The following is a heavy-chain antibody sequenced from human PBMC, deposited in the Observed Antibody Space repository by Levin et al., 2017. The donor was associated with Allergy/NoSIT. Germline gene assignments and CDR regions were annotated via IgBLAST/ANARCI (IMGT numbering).Heavy chain of an antibody. Sequence: PGGSLRLSCVVSGFTFSDNYMSWIRQAPGKGLEWIAYIRGSGDPIHYADSVKGRFTVSRDNAKNSLFLQMNTLRAEDTAVYYCARDSPRGEYSYFDCWGQGALVTVSS. CDR1: GFTFSDNY. J-gene: IGHJ4*02. V-gene: IGHV3-11*01. CDR2: IRGSGDPI. D-gene: IGHD5-18*01. CDR3: ARDSPRGEYSYFDC.